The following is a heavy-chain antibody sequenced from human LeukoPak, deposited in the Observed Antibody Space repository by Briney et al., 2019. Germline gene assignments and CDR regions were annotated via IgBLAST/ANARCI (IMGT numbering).Heavy chain of an antibody. V-gene: IGHV3-64*01. J-gene: IGHJ5*02. CDR2: IHSNGIST. Sequence: GGSLRLSCAASGFTFSNYPIHWVRQAPGKGLEFVSSIHSNGISTYYGNSVKGRFTVSRGNSKNTVYLQMGSLREEDMAVYYCARTQQWLATGGWYWFDTWGQGTLVTVSS. D-gene: IGHD6-19*01. CDR1: GFTFSNYP. CDR3: ARTQQWLATGGWYWFDT.